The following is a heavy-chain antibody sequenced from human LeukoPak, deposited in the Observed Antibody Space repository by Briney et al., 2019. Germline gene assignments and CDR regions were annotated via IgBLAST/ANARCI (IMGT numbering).Heavy chain of an antibody. V-gene: IGHV3-23*01. D-gene: IGHD3-9*01. CDR3: VRDADWAFNY. Sequence: GGSLRLSCAASGFTFSSYAMSWVRQAPGKGLAWVSTISGGSGSTYCADSVKGRFTISRDNAQNSLSLQMTSLRVEDTAVYYCVRDADWAFNYWGQGALVTVSS. CDR1: GFTFSSYA. CDR2: ISGGSGST. J-gene: IGHJ4*02.